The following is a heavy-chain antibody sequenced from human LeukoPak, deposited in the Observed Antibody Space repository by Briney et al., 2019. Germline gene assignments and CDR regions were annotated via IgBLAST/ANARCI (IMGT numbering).Heavy chain of an antibody. CDR1: GFTFSSYS. Sequence: GGSLRLSCAASGFTFSSYSMNWVRQAPGKGLEWVSSISSSSSYIYYADSVKGRFTISRDNAKNSLYLQMNSLRAEDTAVYYCARDPSSGWTSRGTFDYWGLGTLVTVSS. V-gene: IGHV3-21*01. CDR3: ARDPSSGWTSRGTFDY. CDR2: ISSSSSYI. D-gene: IGHD6-19*01. J-gene: IGHJ4*02.